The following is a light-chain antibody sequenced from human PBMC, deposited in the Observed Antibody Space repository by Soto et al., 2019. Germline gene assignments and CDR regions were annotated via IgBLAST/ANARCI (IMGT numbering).Light chain of an antibody. CDR2: GAS. Sequence: EIVLTQSPGTLSLSPGERATLSCRASQSVSSNNLAWYQQRPGQAPRVVIYGASTMATGIPERFSGSGSGTDFTLTISRLEPEDFAVYYCQQYCRSPFTFGPGTKVDIK. CDR1: QSVSSNN. J-gene: IGKJ3*01. CDR3: QQYCRSPFT. V-gene: IGKV3-20*01.